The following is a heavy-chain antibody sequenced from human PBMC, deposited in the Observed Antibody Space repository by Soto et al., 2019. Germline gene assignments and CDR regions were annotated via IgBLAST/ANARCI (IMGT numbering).Heavy chain of an antibody. CDR3: ARHVQWQKPDAFDI. J-gene: IGHJ3*02. Sequence: QLQLQESGPGLVKPSETLSLTCTVSGGSISSSSYYWGWIRQPPGKGLEWIGSIYYSGSTYYNPSLKSRDTISVDTSKNRFSLKLSSVTAADTAVYYCARHVQWQKPDAFDIWGQGTMVTVSS. D-gene: IGHD6-19*01. CDR2: IYYSGST. V-gene: IGHV4-39*01. CDR1: GGSISSSSYY.